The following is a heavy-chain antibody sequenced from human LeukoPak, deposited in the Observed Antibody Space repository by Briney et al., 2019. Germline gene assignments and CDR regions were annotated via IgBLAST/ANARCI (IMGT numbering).Heavy chain of an antibody. Sequence: ASVTVSCKASGYTVTCHYLHWVRQAPGQGLEWMGWINPNSGVTNYAQKFQGRVTMTSDTSINTAYMDLHSLTSDDTAMYYCAKDAYSGFSSSYNMDSWGQGTLATVSS. D-gene: IGHD5-18*01. CDR3: AKDAYSGFSSSYNMDS. CDR1: GYTVTCHY. V-gene: IGHV1-2*02. J-gene: IGHJ4*02. CDR2: INPNSGVT.